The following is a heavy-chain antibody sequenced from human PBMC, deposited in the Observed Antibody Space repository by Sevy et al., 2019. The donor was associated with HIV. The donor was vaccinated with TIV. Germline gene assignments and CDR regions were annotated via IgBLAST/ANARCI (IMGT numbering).Heavy chain of an antibody. CDR1: GFTFSSYW. Sequence: GGSLRLSCAASGFTFSSYWMSWVRQAPGKGLEWVANIKEDGSEKYYVDSVKGRFTISRGNAETSLYLQMNSLRAEDTAVYYCARFGPSGSLPACEIWGQGTMVTVSS. V-gene: IGHV3-7*01. CDR3: ARFGPSGSLPACEI. J-gene: IGHJ3*02. CDR2: IKEDGSEK. D-gene: IGHD1-26*01.